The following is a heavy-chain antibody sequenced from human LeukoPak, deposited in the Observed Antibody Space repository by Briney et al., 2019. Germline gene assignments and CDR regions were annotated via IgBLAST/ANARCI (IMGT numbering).Heavy chain of an antibody. CDR2: IYYSGST. V-gene: IGHV4-39*01. CDR3: ASLGGDSSGYYQFTPTYFDY. D-gene: IGHD3-22*01. CDR1: GGSISSSSYY. Sequence: SETLSLTCTVSGGSISSSSYYWGWIRQPPGKGLEWIGSIYYSGSTYYNPSLKSRVTISVDTSKNQFSLKLSSVTAADTAVYYCASLGGDSSGYYQFTPTYFDYWGQGTLVTVSS. J-gene: IGHJ4*02.